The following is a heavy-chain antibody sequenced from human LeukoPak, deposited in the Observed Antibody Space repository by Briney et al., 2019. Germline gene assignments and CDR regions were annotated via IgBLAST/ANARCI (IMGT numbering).Heavy chain of an antibody. V-gene: IGHV3-48*03. CDR3: ARDYYYYMDV. CDR2: ISSSGSTI. Sequence: GGSLRLSCAASGFTFSRYEMNWVRQAPGKGLEWVSYISSSGSTIYYADSVKGRFTVPRDNPKNSLYLQMHSLRAEDTAVYYCARDYYYYMDVWGKGTTVTISS. CDR1: GFTFSRYE. J-gene: IGHJ6*03.